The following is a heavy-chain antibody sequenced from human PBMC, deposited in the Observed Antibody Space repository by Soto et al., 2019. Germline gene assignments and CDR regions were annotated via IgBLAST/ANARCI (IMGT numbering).Heavy chain of an antibody. CDR1: GYSFSTYW. CDR2: IYPGDSDT. J-gene: IGHJ6*02. V-gene: IGHV5-51*01. Sequence: PGESLKISCTGSGYSFSTYWIAWVRQMPGKGLEWMGIIYPGDSDTRYSPSFQGQVTISADTSTKTAYLQWSSLKASDTAMYYCARQGSNGAYYYYGMDVWGQGTTVTVSS. D-gene: IGHD2-8*01. CDR3: ARQGSNGAYYYYGMDV.